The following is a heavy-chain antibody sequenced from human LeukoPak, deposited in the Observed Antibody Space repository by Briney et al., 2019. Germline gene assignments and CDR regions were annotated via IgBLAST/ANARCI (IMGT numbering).Heavy chain of an antibody. CDR3: ARLFGYSGYVTSNWFDP. CDR2: IIPIFGTA. CDR1: GGTFSSYA. D-gene: IGHD5-12*01. Sequence: SVKVSCKASGGTFSSYAISWVRQAPGLGLEWMGGIIPIFGTANYAQKFQGRVTITADESTSTAYMELSSLRSEDTAVYYCARLFGYSGYVTSNWFDPWGQGTLVTVSS. J-gene: IGHJ5*02. V-gene: IGHV1-69*13.